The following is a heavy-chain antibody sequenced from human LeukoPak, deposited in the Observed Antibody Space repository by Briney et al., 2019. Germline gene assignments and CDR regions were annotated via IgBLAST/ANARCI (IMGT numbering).Heavy chain of an antibody. Sequence: GASVRVSSKVSGYTLTELSMHWVRQAPGKGLEWMGGFDPEDGETIYAQKFQGRVTMTEDTSTDTAYMELSSLRSEDTAVYYCATTHGGYFDYWGQGTLVTVSS. V-gene: IGHV1-24*01. J-gene: IGHJ4*02. CDR3: ATTHGGYFDY. CDR2: FDPEDGET. D-gene: IGHD3-10*01. CDR1: GYTLTELS.